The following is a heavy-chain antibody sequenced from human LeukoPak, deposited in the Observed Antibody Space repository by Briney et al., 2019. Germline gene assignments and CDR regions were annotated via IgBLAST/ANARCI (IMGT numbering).Heavy chain of an antibody. Sequence: ASVKVSCKASGYTFTGHYMHWVRQAPGQGLEWMGRINPNSGGTNYAQKFQGRVTMTRDTSTTTAYVELSRLRSDDTAVYYCARDYESSSSCDSWGQGTLVTVSS. CDR3: ARDYESSSSCDS. CDR1: GYTFTGHY. D-gene: IGHD6-6*01. CDR2: INPNSGGT. V-gene: IGHV1-2*06. J-gene: IGHJ4*02.